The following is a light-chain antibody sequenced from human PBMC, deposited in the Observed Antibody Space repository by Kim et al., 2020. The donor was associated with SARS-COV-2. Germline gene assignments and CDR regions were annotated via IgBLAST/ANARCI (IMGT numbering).Light chain of an antibody. CDR3: QTWDSITVV. CDR1: KLGEKY. J-gene: IGLJ2*01. V-gene: IGLV3-1*01. CDR2: QDT. Sequence: VTPGKTASITCSGNKLGEKYACWYQQKPGQSPVLVIYQDTKRPSGIPERFSGSNSGNTATLTISGTQAMDEADYYCQTWDSITVVFGGGTQLTVL.